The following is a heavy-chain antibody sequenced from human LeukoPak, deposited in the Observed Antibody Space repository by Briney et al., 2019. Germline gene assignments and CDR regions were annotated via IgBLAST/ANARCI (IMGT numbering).Heavy chain of an antibody. V-gene: IGHV3-74*01. D-gene: IGHD5-18*01. CDR2: NSDGSNR. CDR3: ARDDAGYSYDPRGWFDP. CDR1: GFTFSYYW. Sequence: GSLRLSCAASGFTFSYYWKQLGRQTPGEGVGLVTRNSDGSNRSYAASGKGRFTISRDNAKNTLYLQMNSLRAEDTAVYYCARDDAGYSYDPRGWFDPWGQGTLVTVSS. J-gene: IGHJ5*02.